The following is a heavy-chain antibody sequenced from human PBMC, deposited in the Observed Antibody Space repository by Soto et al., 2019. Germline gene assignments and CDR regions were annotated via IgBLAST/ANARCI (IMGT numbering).Heavy chain of an antibody. CDR1: GYSFTNND. Sequence: GASGKVSCKASGYSFTNNDVSWVRQATGQGLEWMGWMNPGSGDTGYAQKFQGRVTMTRDISIATAYMELSSLGSDDTAIYYCARMATFGSLNWFDPWGQGTLVTVSS. D-gene: IGHD3-16*01. J-gene: IGHJ5*02. CDR3: ARMATFGSLNWFDP. V-gene: IGHV1-8*01. CDR2: MNPGSGDT.